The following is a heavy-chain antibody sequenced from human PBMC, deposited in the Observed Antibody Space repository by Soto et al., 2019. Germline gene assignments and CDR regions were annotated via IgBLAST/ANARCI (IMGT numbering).Heavy chain of an antibody. CDR3: AKKVPAAIRVYYFCGLDV. Sequence: SETLSLTCDVSGDSISSSNWWSWVRQPPGKGLEWIGEIYHSGSTHYNPSLKSRVTISVDKSKNHFSLKLTSVTAADTAVYYCAKKVPAAIRVYYFCGLDVWGQGTTVTVSS. J-gene: IGHJ6*02. CDR1: GDSISSSNW. D-gene: IGHD2-2*01. CDR2: IYHSGST. V-gene: IGHV4-4*02.